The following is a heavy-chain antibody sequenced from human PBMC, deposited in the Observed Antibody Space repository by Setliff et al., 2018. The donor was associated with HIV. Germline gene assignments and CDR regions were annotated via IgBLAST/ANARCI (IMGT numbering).Heavy chain of an antibody. D-gene: IGHD4-17*01. CDR1: GASIRATCYP. J-gene: IGHJ4*02. V-gene: IGHV4-39*01. CDR3: ARHYQDYVFDN. CDR2: TYYTGNT. Sequence: SETLSLTCNVTGASIRATCYPWGWVRQAPGKGLEWIGSTYYTGNTYYNPSFKSRVTISVDTSTNQFSLRLTSVTASDTAVYFCARHYQDYVFDNWGRGTLVTVSS.